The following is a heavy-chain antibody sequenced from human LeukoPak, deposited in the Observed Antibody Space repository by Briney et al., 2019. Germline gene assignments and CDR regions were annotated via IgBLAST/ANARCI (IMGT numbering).Heavy chain of an antibody. CDR2: IIPIFGTA. V-gene: IGHV1-69*01. Sequence: SVKVSCKASGGTFSSYAISWVRQAPGQGLEWMGGIIPIFGTANYALKFQGRVTITADESTSTAYMELSSLRSEDPTVYYCARPITMLRGVKSYYYSYMDVWGKGTTVTVSS. CDR1: GGTFSSYA. J-gene: IGHJ6*03. CDR3: ARPITMLRGVKSYYYSYMDV. D-gene: IGHD3-10*01.